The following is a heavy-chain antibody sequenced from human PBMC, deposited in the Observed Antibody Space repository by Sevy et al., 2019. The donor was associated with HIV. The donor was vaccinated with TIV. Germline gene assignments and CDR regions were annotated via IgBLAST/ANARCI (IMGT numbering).Heavy chain of an antibody. J-gene: IGHJ5*02. Sequence: SETLSLTCAVYGGTFSGYYWSWIGQPPGKGLEWIGEINHSGSTNYNPSLKSRVTISVDTSKNQFSLKLSSVTAADTAVYYCARGRTIFGVVTTYNWFDPWGQGTLVTVSS. V-gene: IGHV4-34*01. D-gene: IGHD3-3*01. CDR3: ARGRTIFGVVTTYNWFDP. CDR2: INHSGST. CDR1: GGTFSGYY.